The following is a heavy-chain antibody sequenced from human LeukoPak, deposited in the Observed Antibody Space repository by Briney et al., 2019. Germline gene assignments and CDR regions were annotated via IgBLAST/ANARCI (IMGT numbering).Heavy chain of an antibody. J-gene: IGHJ4*02. Sequence: WGAPRLSCAAPGFTFSSYDMHRGRQATGKGLGWVSAIGTAGDTYYPGSVKGRFTISRENAKNSLYLQMNSLRAGDTAVYYCARGGYYDSSGYLPDYWGQGTLVTVSS. CDR3: ARGGYYDSSGYLPDY. V-gene: IGHV3-13*01. CDR1: GFTFSSYD. CDR2: IGTAGDT. D-gene: IGHD3-22*01.